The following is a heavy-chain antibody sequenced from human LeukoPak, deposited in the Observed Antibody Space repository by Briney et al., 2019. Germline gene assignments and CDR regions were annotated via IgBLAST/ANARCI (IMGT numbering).Heavy chain of an antibody. CDR2: ISAYNGNT. CDR1: GYTLRSYG. D-gene: IGHD2-2*01. J-gene: IGHJ6*03. Sequence: ASVTVSCKASGYTLRSYGITWVRQAPGQGLEWMGWISAYNGNTKYPQKLQGRVTMTTDTSTSTAYMELRSLRSDDTAVYYRARGPIIDIVIVPAADDYYYMDVWGKGTTVTVSS. CDR3: ARGPIIDIVIVPAADDYYYMDV. V-gene: IGHV1-18*01.